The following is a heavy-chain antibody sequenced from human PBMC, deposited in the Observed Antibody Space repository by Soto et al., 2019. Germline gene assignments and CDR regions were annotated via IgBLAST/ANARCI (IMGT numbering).Heavy chain of an antibody. CDR3: AKKFPRQSAYDF. D-gene: IGHD3-16*01. CDR2: ISAYNGNT. J-gene: IGHJ4*02. Sequence: ASVKVSCKASGYTFTSYGISWVRQAPGQGLEWMGWISAYNGNTNYAQKLQGRVTMTTDTSTSTAYMEMNSLRAEDTAVYYCAKKFPRQSAYDFWGQGTLVTVSS. V-gene: IGHV1-18*01. CDR1: GYTFTSYG.